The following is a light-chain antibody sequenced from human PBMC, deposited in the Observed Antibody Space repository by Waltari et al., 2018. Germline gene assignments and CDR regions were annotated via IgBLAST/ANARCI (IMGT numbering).Light chain of an antibody. Sequence: EIVLTQSPGTLSLSPGESVTLSCRASQNVFSELAWYQQKPGQAPRLLIYDAYNRATGTPARFSGSGSGTDFALTISGLEPEDFAVYYCQQRRDWPLTFGQGTRLEIK. CDR3: QQRRDWPLT. V-gene: IGKV3-11*01. J-gene: IGKJ5*01. CDR1: QNVFSE. CDR2: DAY.